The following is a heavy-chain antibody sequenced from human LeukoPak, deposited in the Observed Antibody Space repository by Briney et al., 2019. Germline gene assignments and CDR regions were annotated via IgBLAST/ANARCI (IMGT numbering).Heavy chain of an antibody. CDR1: GYTFTSYG. J-gene: IGHJ4*02. CDR3: ARDLGRITMVQGVIPGIDY. V-gene: IGHV1-18*04. CDR2: ISAYNGNT. Sequence: GASVKVSCKASGYTFTSYGISWVRQAPGQGLEWMGWISAYNGNTNYAQKLQGRVTMTTDTSTSTAYMELRSLGSDDTAVYYCARDLGRITMVQGVIPGIDYWGQGTLVTVSS. D-gene: IGHD3-10*01.